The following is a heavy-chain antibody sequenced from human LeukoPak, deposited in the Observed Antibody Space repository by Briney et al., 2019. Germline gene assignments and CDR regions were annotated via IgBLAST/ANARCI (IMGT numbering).Heavy chain of an antibody. CDR1: GFTFSSYA. Sequence: GGSLRLSCAASGFTFSSYAMSWVRQAPGKGLEWVSAISGSGGSTYYADSVKGRFTISRDNSKNTLYLQMNSLRAEDTAVYYCARDGGRVVVTAEPDFDYWGQGTLVTVSS. V-gene: IGHV3-23*01. CDR3: ARDGGRVVVTAEPDFDY. D-gene: IGHD2-21*02. CDR2: ISGSGGST. J-gene: IGHJ4*02.